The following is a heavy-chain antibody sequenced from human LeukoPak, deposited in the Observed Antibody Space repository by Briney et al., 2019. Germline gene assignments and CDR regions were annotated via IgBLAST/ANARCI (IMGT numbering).Heavy chain of an antibody. CDR3: AREDCSGGSCYGFGP. D-gene: IGHD2-15*01. CDR1: GYTFTGYY. CDR2: INPNSGGT. Sequence: ASVKVSCKASGYTFTGYYMHWVRQAPGQGLEWMGWINPNSGGTNYAQKFQGRVTMTRDTSISTAYMELGRLRSDDTAVYYCAREDCSGGSCYGFGPWGQGTLVTVSS. V-gene: IGHV1-2*02. J-gene: IGHJ5*02.